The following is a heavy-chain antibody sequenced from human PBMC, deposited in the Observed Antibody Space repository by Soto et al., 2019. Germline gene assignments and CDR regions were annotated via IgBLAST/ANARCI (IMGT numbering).Heavy chain of an antibody. Sequence: QVQLQESGPGLVKPSQTLSLTCTVSGGSISSGDYYWSWIRQPPGKGLEWIGYIYYSGSTYYNPSLKSRVTISVDTSKNQFSLKLSSVTDADTAVYYCARYCGGDCYLPGGFDYWGQGTLVTVSS. CDR1: GGSISSGDYY. CDR3: ARYCGGDCYLPGGFDY. J-gene: IGHJ4*02. CDR2: IYYSGST. D-gene: IGHD2-21*02. V-gene: IGHV4-30-4*01.